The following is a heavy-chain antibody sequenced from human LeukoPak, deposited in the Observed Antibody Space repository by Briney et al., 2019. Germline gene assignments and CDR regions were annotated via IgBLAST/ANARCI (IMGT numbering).Heavy chain of an antibody. CDR3: ARGTDRGAFDI. J-gene: IGHJ3*02. CDR2: ISGHNGNT. V-gene: IGHV1-18*01. CDR1: GYTFSAFG. Sequence: ASVKVSCKTSGYTFSAFGISWVRQAPGQGLEWMGWISGHNGNTNYAQKFQGRVTMTTDTSTSTAYMELRSLRSDDTAVYYCARGTDRGAFDIWGQGTMVTVSS.